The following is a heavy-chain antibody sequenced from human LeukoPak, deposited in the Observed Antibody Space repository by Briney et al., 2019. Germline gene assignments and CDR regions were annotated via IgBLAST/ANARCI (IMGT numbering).Heavy chain of an antibody. J-gene: IGHJ5*02. CDR1: GFTFSSYA. CDR2: ISGRGGST. CDR3: AKMDGYSSSWYVHPPLGS. D-gene: IGHD6-13*01. Sequence: GGSLRLSCATSGFTFSSYAMSWVRQAPGKGQEWVSGISGRGGSTYYADSVKGRFTISRDNSKNTLYLQMNSLRAEDTAVYYCAKMDGYSSSWYVHPPLGSWGQGTLVTVSS. V-gene: IGHV3-23*01.